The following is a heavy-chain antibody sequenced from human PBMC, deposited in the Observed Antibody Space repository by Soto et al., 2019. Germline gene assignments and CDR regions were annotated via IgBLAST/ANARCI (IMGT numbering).Heavy chain of an antibody. V-gene: IGHV3-48*01. Sequence: EVQLVESGGGLVQPGGSLRLSCAASGFTFSSYSMNWVRQAPGKGLEWVSYISSSSGTIYYADSVKGRFTISRDNAKNSLYLQMNSLRAEDTAVYYCTREALLHWFDLWGQGTLVTVSS. J-gene: IGHJ5*02. CDR3: TREALLHWFDL. CDR2: ISSSSGTI. D-gene: IGHD2-15*01. CDR1: GFTFSSYS.